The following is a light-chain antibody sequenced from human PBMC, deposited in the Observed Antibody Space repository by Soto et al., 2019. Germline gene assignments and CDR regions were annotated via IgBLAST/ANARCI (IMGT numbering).Light chain of an antibody. CDR1: QSVISTY. CDR3: QHYGSSTRT. J-gene: IGKJ1*01. Sequence: EVVLTQSPGTLSLSPGERATLSCRASQSVISTYLAWYQQKPGQAPRLLIYGASSRDTGIPDRFSGSGSGTDFTLTINRLEPEDCAVYYCQHYGSSTRTFGQGTKVEIK. CDR2: GAS. V-gene: IGKV3-20*01.